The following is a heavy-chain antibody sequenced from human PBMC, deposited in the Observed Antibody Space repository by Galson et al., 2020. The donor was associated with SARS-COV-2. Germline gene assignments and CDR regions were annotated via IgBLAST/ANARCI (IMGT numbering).Heavy chain of an antibody. J-gene: IGHJ4*02. CDR1: GFTFRRYA. CDR2: ITYSASKT. Sequence: GESLKISCAASGFTFRRYAMAWVRQAPGQGLEWVSAITYSASKTYYADSVKGRFTISRDNPENTLYLEMKSLRDEDTAVYYCARVVTTYYDFWSGYFDDWGQGTLVTVSS. D-gene: IGHD3-3*01. V-gene: IGHV3-23*01. CDR3: ARVVTTYYDFWSGYFDD.